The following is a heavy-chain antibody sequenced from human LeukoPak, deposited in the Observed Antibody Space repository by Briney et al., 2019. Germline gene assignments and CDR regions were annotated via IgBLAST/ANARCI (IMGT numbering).Heavy chain of an antibody. CDR2: IYSGGNT. D-gene: IGHD2/OR15-2a*01. Sequence: GGSLRLSCAASGFTFSSYEMNWVRQAPGKGLEWVSFIYSGGNTYYADSVKGRFTISRDNSKNTLYLQMNSLRAEDTAVYYCAKDSAKKYDDYWGQGTLVTVSS. V-gene: IGHV3-53*01. J-gene: IGHJ4*02. CDR3: AKDSAKKYDDY. CDR1: GFTFSSYE.